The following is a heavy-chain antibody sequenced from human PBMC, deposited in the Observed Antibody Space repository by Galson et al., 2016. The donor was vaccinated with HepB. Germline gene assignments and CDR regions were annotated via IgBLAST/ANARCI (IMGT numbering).Heavy chain of an antibody. Sequence: LSLTCTVSGGSISSSSSFYWGWIRQPPGKGLEWIGSFFYGGNTYYNPSLKSRVTISVDTSKKQFSLKLSSVTAADTAVYYCVRSPYCTGGVCYTGAHWFDPWGQGTLVIVSS. CDR1: GGSISSSSSFY. V-gene: IGHV4-39*01. D-gene: IGHD2-8*02. CDR2: FFYGGNT. CDR3: VRSPYCTGGVCYTGAHWFDP. J-gene: IGHJ5*02.